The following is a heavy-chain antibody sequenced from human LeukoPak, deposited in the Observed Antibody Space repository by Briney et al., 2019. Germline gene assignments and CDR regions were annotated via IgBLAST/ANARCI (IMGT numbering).Heavy chain of an antibody. Sequence: LEWMGQINPNSGDTNYAQKFQGRVTMTRDTSISTAYMELSRLRSDDTAVYYCATPSAPYDYWGQGTLVTVSS. V-gene: IGHV1-2*06. CDR3: ATPSAPYDY. CDR2: INPNSGDT. J-gene: IGHJ4*02.